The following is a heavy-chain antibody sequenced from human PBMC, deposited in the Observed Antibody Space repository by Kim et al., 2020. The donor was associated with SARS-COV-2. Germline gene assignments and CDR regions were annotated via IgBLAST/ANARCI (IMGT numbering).Heavy chain of an antibody. Sequence: TLSLTCAVSGGSISSGGYSWSWIRQPPGKGLEWIAYIYYSGTTYYNPSLKSRVTVSVDRSKNQFSLNVTSVTAADTAVYYCARVDGYDFDHWGQGTLVTVSS. CDR1: GGSISSGGYS. V-gene: IGHV4-30-2*01. J-gene: IGHJ4*02. CDR3: ARVDGYDFDH. D-gene: IGHD5-12*01. CDR2: IYYSGTT.